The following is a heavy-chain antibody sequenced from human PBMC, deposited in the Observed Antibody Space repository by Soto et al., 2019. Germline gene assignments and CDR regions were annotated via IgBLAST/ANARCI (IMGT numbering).Heavy chain of an antibody. Sequence: GGSLRLSCAASGFTFSNAWMNWVRQAPGKGLEWVGRIKSKTGGGTTDYAAPVKGRFTISRDDSKNTLYLQMNSLKTEDTAVYDCTTVCHSSSWNHLQLPNLYYYYRMDFWGKGTTVAVSS. CDR3: TTVCHSSSWNHLQLPNLYYYYRMDF. J-gene: IGHJ6*04. CDR2: IKSKTGGGTT. V-gene: IGHV3-15*07. D-gene: IGHD6-13*01. CDR1: GFTFSNAW.